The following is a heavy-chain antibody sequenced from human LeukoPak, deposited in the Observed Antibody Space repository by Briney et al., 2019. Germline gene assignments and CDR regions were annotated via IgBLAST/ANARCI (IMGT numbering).Heavy chain of an antibody. CDR2: ISHSGST. CDR3: ARVNTVMATFDY. V-gene: IGHV4-38-2*02. Sequence: AETLSLTCTVPGSSISSSYYGAWIRQPPGKGLEWIATISHSGSTYYNPSLKSRVTISADTSQNQHSLRLNSVTDADTAVYYCARVNTVMATFDYWGQGTPVTVSS. D-gene: IGHD5-24*01. CDR1: GSSISSSYY. J-gene: IGHJ4*02.